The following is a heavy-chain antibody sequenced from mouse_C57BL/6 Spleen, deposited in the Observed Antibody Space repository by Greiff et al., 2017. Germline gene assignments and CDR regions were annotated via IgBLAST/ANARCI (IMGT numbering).Heavy chain of an antibody. CDR1: GYTFTSYW. CDR2: IHPNSGST. Sequence: VKLQQPGAELVKPGASVKLSCKASGYTFTSYWMHWVKQRPGQGLEWIGMIHPNSGSTNYNEKFKSKATLTVDKSSSTAYMQLSSLTSEDSAVYYCARALLRQYYFDYWGQGTTLTVSS. V-gene: IGHV1-64*01. CDR3: ARALLRQYYFDY. D-gene: IGHD1-2*01. J-gene: IGHJ2*01.